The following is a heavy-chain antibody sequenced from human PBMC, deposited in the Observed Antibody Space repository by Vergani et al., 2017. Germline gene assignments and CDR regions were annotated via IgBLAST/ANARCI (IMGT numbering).Heavy chain of an antibody. CDR3: VRVKGSNWNDHLYDI. V-gene: IGHV4-59*01. Sequence: QVRLQESGPGLVKPSETLSLICTVSGVSITTYYWSWVRQPPGKGLEWLGYIYYSGSTTYNPSLKSRLTISVDTSKNQFSLRLSSVTAADTALYYCVRVKGSNWNDHLYDIWGQGTLVTVSS. CDR1: GVSITTYY. J-gene: IGHJ3*02. CDR2: IYYSGST. D-gene: IGHD1-1*01.